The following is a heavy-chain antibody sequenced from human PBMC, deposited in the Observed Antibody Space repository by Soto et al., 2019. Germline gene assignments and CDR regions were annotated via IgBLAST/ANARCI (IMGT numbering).Heavy chain of an antibody. CDR1: GFSFSDYY. CDR3: ATEISADVADL. CDR2: ISSDSSLI. Sequence: GGSLRLSCSVSGFSFSDYYMIWIRQAPGKGLEWVSYISSDSSLIFYAESVKGRFIISRDNARKSLYLQMNTLRAEDTAMYYCATEISADVADLWGQGTLVTVSS. D-gene: IGHD6-13*01. V-gene: IGHV3-11*01. J-gene: IGHJ4*02.